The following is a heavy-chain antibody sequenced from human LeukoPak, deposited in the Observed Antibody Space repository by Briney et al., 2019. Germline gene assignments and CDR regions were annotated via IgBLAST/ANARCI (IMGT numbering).Heavy chain of an antibody. CDR2: IYSGGST. CDR3: ARAGGNSLDAFDI. V-gene: IGHV3-66*01. D-gene: IGHD4-23*01. Sequence: GGSLRLSCAASGFTVSSNYMSWVRQAPGKGLEWVSVIYSGGSTYYADSVKGRFTFSRDNSKNTLYLQMNSLRAEDTAVYYCARAGGNSLDAFDIWGQGTMVTVSS. CDR1: GFTVSSNY. J-gene: IGHJ3*02.